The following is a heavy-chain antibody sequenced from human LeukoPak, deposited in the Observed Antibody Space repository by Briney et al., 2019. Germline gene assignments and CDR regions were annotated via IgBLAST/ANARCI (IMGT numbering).Heavy chain of an antibody. CDR2: IYTSGST. J-gene: IGHJ4*02. Sequence: SETLSLTCTVSGGSISSYYWSWIRQPAGKGLEWIGRIYTSGSTNYNPSLKSRVTMSVDTSKNQFSLKLSSVTAADTAVYYCARGSLVGAYSHLDYWGQGPLVTVSS. CDR3: ARGSLVGAYSHLDY. CDR1: GGSISSYY. V-gene: IGHV4-4*07. D-gene: IGHD1-26*01.